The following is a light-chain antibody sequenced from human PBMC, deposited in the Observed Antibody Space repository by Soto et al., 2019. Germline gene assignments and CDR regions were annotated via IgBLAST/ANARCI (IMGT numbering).Light chain of an antibody. J-gene: IGLJ3*02. CDR3: AAWDGDLNGWV. CDR1: SSNIGANT. Sequence: QSVLTQPPSASGTPGQRVTISCSGSSSNIGANTVNWFQHLPGTAPKLLIYSHNQRPSGVPDRFSGSKSGTSASLAISGLQSEDEADYYCAAWDGDLNGWVFCGGTKLTVL. V-gene: IGLV1-44*01. CDR2: SHN.